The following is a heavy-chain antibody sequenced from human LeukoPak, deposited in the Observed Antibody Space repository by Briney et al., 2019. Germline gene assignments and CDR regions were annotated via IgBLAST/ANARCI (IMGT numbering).Heavy chain of an antibody. Sequence: SQTLSLTCAISGDSVSSNSAAWNWIRQSPSRGLEWLGRTYYRSKWYNDYAVSVKSRITINPDTSKNPFSLQLNSVTPGDTAVYYCAREQQLVPTYYYYGMDVWGQGTTVTVSS. D-gene: IGHD6-13*01. V-gene: IGHV6-1*01. CDR3: AREQQLVPTYYYYGMDV. CDR2: TYYRSKWYN. J-gene: IGHJ6*02. CDR1: GDSVSSNSAA.